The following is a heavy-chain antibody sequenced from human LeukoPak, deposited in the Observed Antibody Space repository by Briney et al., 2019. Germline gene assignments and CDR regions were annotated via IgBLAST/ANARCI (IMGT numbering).Heavy chain of an antibody. CDR1: GYTFTSYY. CDR2: INPSGGST. CDR3: ARTVATGRFDY. Sequence: ASVKVSCKASGYTFTSYYMHWVRQAPGQGLEWMGIINPSGGSTSYAQKFQGRLTMTRDTSTSTVYMELSSLRSEDTAVYYCARTVATGRFDYWGRGTLVTVSS. J-gene: IGHJ4*02. D-gene: IGHD1-1*01. V-gene: IGHV1-46*01.